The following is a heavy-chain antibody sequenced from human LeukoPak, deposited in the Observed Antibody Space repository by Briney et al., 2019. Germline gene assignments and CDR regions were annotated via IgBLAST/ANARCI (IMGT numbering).Heavy chain of an antibody. D-gene: IGHD3-22*01. Sequence: PGGSLRLSCAASGLTFSSYSMNWVRQAPGKGLEWVSSISSSSSYIYYADSVKGRFTISRDNAKNSLYLQMNSLRAEDTAVYYCARSRSKYYYDSSGYYYLFDYWGQGTLVTVSS. CDR3: ARSRSKYYYDSSGYYYLFDY. V-gene: IGHV3-21*01. CDR1: GLTFSSYS. J-gene: IGHJ4*02. CDR2: ISSSSSYI.